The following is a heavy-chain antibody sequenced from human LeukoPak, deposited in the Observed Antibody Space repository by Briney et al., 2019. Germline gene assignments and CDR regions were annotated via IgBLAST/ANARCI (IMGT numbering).Heavy chain of an antibody. CDR2: ISGSGGST. CDR3: AGSYGSGSYYPPLFDY. D-gene: IGHD3-10*01. J-gene: IGHJ4*02. Sequence: GGSLRLSCAASGFTSSSYAMSWVRQAPGKGLEWVSAISGSGGSTYYADSVKGRFTISRDNSKNTLYLQVNSLRAEDTAVYYCAGSYGSGSYYPPLFDYWGQGTLVTVSS. V-gene: IGHV3-23*01. CDR1: GFTSSSYA.